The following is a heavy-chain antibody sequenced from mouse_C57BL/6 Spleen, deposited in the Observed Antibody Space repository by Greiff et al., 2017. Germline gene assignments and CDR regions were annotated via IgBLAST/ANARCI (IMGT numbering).Heavy chain of an antibody. CDR2: ISDGGSYT. V-gene: IGHV5-4*01. Sequence: EVHLVESGGGLVKPGGSLKLSCAASGFTFSSYAMSWVRQTPEKRLEWVATISDGGSYTYYPDNVKGRITISRDNAKNNLYLQMSHLKSEDTAMYSCASDKEHYYAIDYWGQGTSVTVSS. J-gene: IGHJ4*01. CDR1: GFTFSSYA. CDR3: ASDKEHYYAIDY.